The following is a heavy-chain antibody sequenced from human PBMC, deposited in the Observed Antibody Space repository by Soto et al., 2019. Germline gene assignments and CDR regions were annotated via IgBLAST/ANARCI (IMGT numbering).Heavy chain of an antibody. CDR2: IIPLFGTT. V-gene: IGHV1-69*12. CDR1: GGTFSSYA. D-gene: IGHD5-12*01. Sequence: QVQLVQSGAEVKKPGSSVKVSCKASGGTFSSYAIDWVRQAPGQGLEWMGGIIPLFGTTNYAQKLQGRVKLTADESTRTXYXXXXXXXSXXTXVXXXXXXXXXXSEYNYYYYGMDVWGQGTTVTVSS. CDR3: XXXXXXXSEYNYYYYGMDV. J-gene: IGHJ6*02.